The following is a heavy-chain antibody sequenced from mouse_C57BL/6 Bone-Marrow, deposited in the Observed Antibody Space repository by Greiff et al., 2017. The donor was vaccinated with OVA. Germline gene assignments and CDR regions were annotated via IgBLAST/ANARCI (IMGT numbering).Heavy chain of an antibody. CDR3: ARGGVYDGYYLRGMDY. Sequence: VQLKQSGPGMVKPSQSLSLTCTVTGYSITSGYDWHWIRHFPGNKLEWMGYISYSGSTNYNPSLKSRISITHDTSKNHFFLKLNSVTTEDTATYYCARGGVYDGYYLRGMDYWGQGTSVTVSS. CDR2: ISYSGST. D-gene: IGHD2-3*01. V-gene: IGHV3-1*01. J-gene: IGHJ4*01. CDR1: GYSITSGYD.